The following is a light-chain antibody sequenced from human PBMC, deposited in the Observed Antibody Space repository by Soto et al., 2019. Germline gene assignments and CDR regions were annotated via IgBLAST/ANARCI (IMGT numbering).Light chain of an antibody. Sequence: DIQMTQSPSSLSASVGDRVTITCRASQTISTYLNWYQQKPGRAPKLLIFAASSLQSGVPPRFSGSGSGTDFTLTVSSLQPEDFATYFCQQGYSTPLTLGGGTKVDIK. V-gene: IGKV1-39*01. CDR1: QTISTY. CDR2: AAS. CDR3: QQGYSTPLT. J-gene: IGKJ4*01.